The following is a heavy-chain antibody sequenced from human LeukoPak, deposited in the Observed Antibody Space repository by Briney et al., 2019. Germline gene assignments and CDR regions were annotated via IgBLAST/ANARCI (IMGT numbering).Heavy chain of an antibody. J-gene: IGHJ6*02. CDR3: AREARLQSSIAAAGTEYYGMDV. D-gene: IGHD6-13*01. V-gene: IGHV1-46*01. CDR2: INPSGGST. CDR1: GYTFTSYY. Sequence: ASVEVSCKASGYTFTSYYMHWVRQAPGQGLEWMGIINPSGGSTSYAQKFQGRVTMTRDTSTSTVYMELSSLRSEDTAVYYCAREARLQSSIAAAGTEYYGMDVWGQGTTVTVSS.